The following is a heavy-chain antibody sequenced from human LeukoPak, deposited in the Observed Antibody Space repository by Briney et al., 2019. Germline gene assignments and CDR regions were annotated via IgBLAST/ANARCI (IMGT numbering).Heavy chain of an antibody. D-gene: IGHD3-9*01. V-gene: IGHV3-9*01. CDR3: AKDPSYDILTGPLDY. J-gene: IGHJ4*02. CDR1: GFTFDDYA. Sequence: GGSLRLSCAASGFTFDDYAMHWVRQAPGKGLEWVSGISWNSGSIGYADSVKGRFTISRDNAKNSLYLQMNSLRAEDTALYYCAKDPSYDILTGPLDYWGQGTLVTVSS. CDR2: ISWNSGSI.